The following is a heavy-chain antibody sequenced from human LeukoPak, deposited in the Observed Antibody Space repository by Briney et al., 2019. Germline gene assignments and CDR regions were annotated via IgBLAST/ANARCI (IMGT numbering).Heavy chain of an antibody. V-gene: IGHV3-49*04. CDR1: GFTFGDYG. J-gene: IGHJ4*02. D-gene: IGHD3-3*01. CDR2: IRSKAYGGTT. Sequence: GGSLRLSCSASGFTFGDYGMTWVRQAPGKGLEWVGFIRSKAYGGTTEYAASVKGRFTISRDDSRSIAYVQMNSLKTGDTAVYYCSRLSGYDFWSGYFHVLDYWGQGSLVTVSS. CDR3: SRLSGYDFWSGYFHVLDY.